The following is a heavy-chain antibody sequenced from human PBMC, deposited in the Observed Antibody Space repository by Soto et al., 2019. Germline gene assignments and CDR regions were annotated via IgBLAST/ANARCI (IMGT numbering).Heavy chain of an antibody. CDR3: ATRTDYYYGSGSLGGMDV. Sequence: QVQLQESGPGLVKPSQTLSLTCTVSGGSISSGSYYWSWIRQLPRKGLEWIGYIYYSGSTYYNPSRKSIVTISVDTSKNQFSLNRNSVTAADTAVYYCATRTDYYYGSGSLGGMDVWGQGTTVTVSS. CDR1: GGSISSGSYY. D-gene: IGHD3-10*01. V-gene: IGHV4-31*01. J-gene: IGHJ6*02. CDR2: IYYSGST.